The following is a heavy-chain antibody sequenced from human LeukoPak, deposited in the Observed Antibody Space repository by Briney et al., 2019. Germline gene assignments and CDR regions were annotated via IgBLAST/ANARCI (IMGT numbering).Heavy chain of an antibody. CDR1: GGSFSSYY. J-gene: IGHJ5*02. CDR2: IYTSGTT. V-gene: IGHV4-4*07. Sequence: SETLSLTCTVSGGSFSSYYWSWIRQPAGKGLEWIGHIYTSGTTNYNPSLKSRVTMSVDTSKNQFSLKLSSVTAADTAVYYCARDSGTTGEVKFDPWGQGTLVTVSS. D-gene: IGHD3-10*01. CDR3: ARDSGTTGEVKFDP.